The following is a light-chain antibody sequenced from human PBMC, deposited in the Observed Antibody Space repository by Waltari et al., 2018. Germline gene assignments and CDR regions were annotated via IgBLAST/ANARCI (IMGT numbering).Light chain of an antibody. J-gene: IGKJ2*01. CDR1: QSVSNY. CDR2: DAS. V-gene: IGKV3-11*01. Sequence: DIVLTQSPPTLSLSPGERATLSCRASQSVSNYFAWYQQRPGQAPRVLIYDASSRATGIPTRFSGSGSGTDFTLTISSLQPEDSAVYYCQQRVHWPMYTFGQGTKLEIK. CDR3: QQRVHWPMYT.